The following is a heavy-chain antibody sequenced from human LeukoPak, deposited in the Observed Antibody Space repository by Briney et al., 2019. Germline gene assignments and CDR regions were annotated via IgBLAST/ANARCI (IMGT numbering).Heavy chain of an antibody. V-gene: IGHV4-34*01. CDR2: INHKGSS. D-gene: IGHD6-25*01. Sequence: PSETLSLTCAVYGGSFSGYYWNWIRQPPGKGLEWIGEINHKGSSNYSPSLKSRVTISVDRSKNQFSLKLSSVTAADTAVYYCAGTPQRDDAFDIWGQGTMVTVSS. CDR1: GGSFSGYY. J-gene: IGHJ3*02. CDR3: AGTPQRDDAFDI.